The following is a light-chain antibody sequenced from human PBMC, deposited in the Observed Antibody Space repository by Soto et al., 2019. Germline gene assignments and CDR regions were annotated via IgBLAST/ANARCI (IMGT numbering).Light chain of an antibody. Sequence: DIQMTQSPSTLSASVGDRVTITCRASQTINDWLAWYQQKPGKAPKLLIHKASNLESGVPSRFSGSGSGTEFTLTISSLQPDDFATYYCQQYNSDSYTFGQGTKLEIK. CDR2: KAS. CDR1: QTINDW. CDR3: QQYNSDSYT. V-gene: IGKV1-5*03. J-gene: IGKJ2*01.